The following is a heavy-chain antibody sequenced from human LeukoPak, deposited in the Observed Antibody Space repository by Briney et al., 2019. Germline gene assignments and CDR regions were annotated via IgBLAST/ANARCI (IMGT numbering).Heavy chain of an antibody. CDR1: GGSFSGYY. CDR2: LNHSGST. CDR3: ARISLTGYAPISGYCDY. D-gene: IGHD3-9*01. Sequence: SETLSLTCAVYGGSFSGYYWSWIRQSPGKGLEWIGELNHSGSTNYKPSLKSRVTISVDTSKNQFSLKLSSVTAADTAVYYCARISLTGYAPISGYCDYWGQGTLVTVSS. V-gene: IGHV4-34*01. J-gene: IGHJ4*02.